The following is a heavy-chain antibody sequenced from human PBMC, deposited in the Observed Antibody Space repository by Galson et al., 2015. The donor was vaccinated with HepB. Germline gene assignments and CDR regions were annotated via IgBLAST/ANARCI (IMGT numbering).Heavy chain of an antibody. J-gene: IGHJ4*02. CDR2: IDSAGDT. Sequence: SLRLSCAASGFPFSSYDMHWVRHPTGKGLEWVSRIDSAGDTYYPGSVKDRFTISRENAKNSLYLQLNSLRAGDTAVYYCARGRYCIKAVCYPRSFDYWGPGTLVTVSS. CDR1: GFPFSSYD. V-gene: IGHV3-13*01. D-gene: IGHD2-8*01. CDR3: ARGRYCIKAVCYPRSFDY.